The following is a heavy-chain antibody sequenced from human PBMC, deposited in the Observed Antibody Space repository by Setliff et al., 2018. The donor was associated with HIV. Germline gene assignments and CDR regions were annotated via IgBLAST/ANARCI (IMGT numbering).Heavy chain of an antibody. CDR2: INHSGST. J-gene: IGHJ4*02. CDR1: GGSISSHY. CDR3: ARQVSIPGVAITPVDY. V-gene: IGHV4-59*08. D-gene: IGHD5-12*01. Sequence: SETLSLTCTVSGGSISSHYWSWIRQPPGKGLEWIGEINHSGSTDYNPSLKSRVTISVDTSKNQFSLRLTSVTAADTAIYYCARQVSIPGVAITPVDYWGQGALVTVSS.